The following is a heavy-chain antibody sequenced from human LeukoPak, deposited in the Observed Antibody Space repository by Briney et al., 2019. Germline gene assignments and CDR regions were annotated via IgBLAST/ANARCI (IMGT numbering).Heavy chain of an antibody. D-gene: IGHD3-16*01. Sequence: SETLSLTCTVSGGSISSYYWSWIRQPPGKGLEWIGYIYYTGSTNYNPSLKSRVTITVDTSKNQFSLKLSSVTAADTAVYYCARSGKSAYILDYWGQGTLVTVSS. V-gene: IGHV4-59*01. CDR1: GGSISSYY. CDR2: IYYTGST. CDR3: ARSGKSAYILDY. J-gene: IGHJ4*02.